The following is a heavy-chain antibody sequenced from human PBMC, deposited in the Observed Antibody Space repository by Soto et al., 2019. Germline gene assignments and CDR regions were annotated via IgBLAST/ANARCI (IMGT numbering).Heavy chain of an antibody. CDR3: ARMRYRGSYQDAHDI. CDR2: IYYSGST. D-gene: IGHD1-26*01. J-gene: IGHJ3*02. CDR1: GRFISSYY. V-gene: IGHV4-59*01. Sequence: EAFCLTRTISGRFISSYYWSWSRQPPGKGLEWIGYIYYSGSTNYNPSLKSRVTISVDTSKNQFSLKLSSVTAADTAVYYCARMRYRGSYQDAHDIWGQGRMVTVS.